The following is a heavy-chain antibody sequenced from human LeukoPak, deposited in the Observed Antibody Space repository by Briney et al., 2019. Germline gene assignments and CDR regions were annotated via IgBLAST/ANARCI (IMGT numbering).Heavy chain of an antibody. CDR3: VREQFSHTSNYFDN. J-gene: IGHJ4*02. CDR2: ISGDAVSS. Sequence: GGSLRISCAASGFMFDDYAMHWVRQVPGRGLEWVSLISGDAVSSFYTDSVKGRFTISRDNNNSSLSLQMRRLTTEDTAFYYCVREQFSHTSNYFDNWGQGILVTVSS. CDR1: GFMFDDYA. D-gene: IGHD5-24*01. V-gene: IGHV3-43*02.